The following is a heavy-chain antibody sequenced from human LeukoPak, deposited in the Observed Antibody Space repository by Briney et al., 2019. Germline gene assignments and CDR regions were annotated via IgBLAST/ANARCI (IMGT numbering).Heavy chain of an antibody. CDR2: IIPIFGTA. J-gene: IGHJ4*02. D-gene: IGHD2-8*01. Sequence: GASVKVSCKASGGTFSSYAISWVRQAPGQGLEWMGGIIPIFGTANYAQKFQGRVTITTDESTSTAYMELSSLRSEDTAVYYCASAPSIVLMVYATWGQGTLVTVSS. CDR3: ASAPSIVLMVYAT. V-gene: IGHV1-69*05. CDR1: GGTFSSYA.